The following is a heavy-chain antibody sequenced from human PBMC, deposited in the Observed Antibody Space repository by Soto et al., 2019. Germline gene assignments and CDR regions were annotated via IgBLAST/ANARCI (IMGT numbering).Heavy chain of an antibody. CDR1: GGSISSGGYY. J-gene: IGHJ4*02. D-gene: IGHD1-26*01. CDR2: IYYSGST. V-gene: IGHV4-31*03. CDR3: ASKLVTSEYFDY. Sequence: PSETLSLTCTVSGGSISSGGYYWSWIRQHPGKGLEWIGYIYYSGSTYYNPSLKSRVTISVDTSKNQFSLKLSSVTAADPAVYYCASKLVTSEYFDYWGQGHLFTAYS.